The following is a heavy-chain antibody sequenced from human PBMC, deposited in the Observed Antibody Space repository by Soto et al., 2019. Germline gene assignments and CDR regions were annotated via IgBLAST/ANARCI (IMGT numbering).Heavy chain of an antibody. D-gene: IGHD2-15*01. CDR3: ARGIATGQLDP. J-gene: IGHJ5*02. CDR2: INPDNGNT. Sequence: VKVSCKASGYTFTRYTMNWVRQAPGQRLEWMGWINPDNGNTKSSQKFQDRVIITRDTSASTAYMDLSSLRSEDTAVYYCARGIATGQLDPWGQGTLVTVSS. V-gene: IGHV1-3*01. CDR1: GYTFTRYT.